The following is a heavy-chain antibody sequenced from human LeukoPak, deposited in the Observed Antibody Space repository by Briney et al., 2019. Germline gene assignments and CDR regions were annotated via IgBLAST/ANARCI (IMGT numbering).Heavy chain of an antibody. CDR2: IKQDGTEK. J-gene: IGHJ4*02. CDR3: ARLAYYFDY. CDR1: GFTFSSYW. Sequence: HAGGSLRLSCVASGFTFSSYWMSWVRQAPGKGLEWVANIKQDGTEKYYVDSVKGRFTISRDNAKNSLYLQMSSLRDEDTAMYYCARLAYYFDYWGQGTLVTVSS. V-gene: IGHV3-7*03.